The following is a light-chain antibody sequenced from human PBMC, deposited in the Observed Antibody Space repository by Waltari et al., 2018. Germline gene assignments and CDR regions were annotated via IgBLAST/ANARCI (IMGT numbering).Light chain of an antibody. J-gene: IGKJ1*01. Sequence: EIVLTQSPGTLSLSPGERATLSCRASQSVSKYLAWYQQKPGQAPRLLIYDASTRATGIPDRFRDTGWGTDFSLSISRLEPEDFAVYYCQKYGTLPATFGQGTKVQMK. CDR2: DAS. V-gene: IGKV3-20*01. CDR1: QSVSKY. CDR3: QKYGTLPAT.